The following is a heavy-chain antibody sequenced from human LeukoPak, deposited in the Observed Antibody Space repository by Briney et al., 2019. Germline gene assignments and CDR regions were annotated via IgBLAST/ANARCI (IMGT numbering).Heavy chain of an antibody. CDR1: GGSFSGYY. V-gene: IGHV4-4*07. D-gene: IGHD6-6*01. J-gene: IGHJ4*02. CDR2: IYTSGST. Sequence: SETLSLTCAVYGGSFSGYYWSWIRQPAGKGLEWIGRIYTSGSTSYNPSLKSRITMSLDTSKSQFSLNLSSVTAADTAVYYCAREDSAARPLGYWGQGALVTVSS. CDR3: AREDSAARPLGY.